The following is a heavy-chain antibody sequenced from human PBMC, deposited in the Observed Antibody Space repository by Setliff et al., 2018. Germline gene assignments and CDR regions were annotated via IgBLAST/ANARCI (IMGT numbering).Heavy chain of an antibody. CDR3: ARSLVGATYSVYFDY. D-gene: IGHD1-26*01. J-gene: IGHJ4*02. CDR1: GYSFTSYW. Sequence: GESLKISCKGSGYSFTSYWISWVRQMPGKGLEWMGRIDPSDSYTNYSPSFQGHVTISADKSINTAYPQWSNLKASDTAIYYCARSLVGATYSVYFDYWGQGALVTVSS. CDR2: IDPSDSYT. V-gene: IGHV5-10-1*01.